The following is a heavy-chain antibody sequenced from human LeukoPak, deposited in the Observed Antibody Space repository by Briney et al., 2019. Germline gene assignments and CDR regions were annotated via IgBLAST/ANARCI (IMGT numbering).Heavy chain of an antibody. CDR2: IYYSGNT. CDR3: ARRMVATFHYMGV. J-gene: IGHJ6*03. D-gene: IGHD5-12*01. V-gene: IGHV4-59*08. Sequence: SETLSLTCTVSGGSISSYYWSWIRQPPGKGLEWIGYIYYSGNTNYNPSLKSRVTISIDTSENQFSLKLSSVTAADTAVYYCARRMVATFHYMGVWGKGTTVTVSS. CDR1: GGSISSYY.